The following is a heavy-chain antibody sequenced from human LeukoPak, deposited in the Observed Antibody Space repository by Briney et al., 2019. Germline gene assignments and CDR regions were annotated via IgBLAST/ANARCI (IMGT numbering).Heavy chain of an antibody. CDR1: GFTFSSYS. V-gene: IGHV3-21*01. CDR2: ISSSSSYI. D-gene: IGHD5-24*01. Sequence: GGSLRLSCAASGFTFSSYSMNWVRQAPGKGLEWVSSISSSSSYIYYADSVKGRFTISRDNAKNSLYLQMNSLRAEDTAVYYCARNSRDRYYYYYMDVWGKGTTVTISS. CDR3: ARNSRDRYYYYYMDV. J-gene: IGHJ6*03.